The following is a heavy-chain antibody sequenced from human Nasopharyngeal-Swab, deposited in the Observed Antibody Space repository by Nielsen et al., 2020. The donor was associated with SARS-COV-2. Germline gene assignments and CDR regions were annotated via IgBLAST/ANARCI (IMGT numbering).Heavy chain of an antibody. CDR1: GCTFISYA. V-gene: IGHV1-69*13. Sequence: SVKVSCKASGCTFISYAISWVRQAPGQGLEWMGGIIPIFGTANYAQKFQGRVTITADESTSTTYMRLSSLRSDDRAVYYCARLAMIGVHHAIDIWGQGTMVTVSS. D-gene: IGHD3-22*01. CDR3: ARLAMIGVHHAIDI. J-gene: IGHJ3*02. CDR2: IIPIFGTA.